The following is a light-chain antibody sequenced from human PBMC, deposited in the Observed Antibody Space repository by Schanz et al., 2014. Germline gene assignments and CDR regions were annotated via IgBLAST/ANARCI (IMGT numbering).Light chain of an antibody. Sequence: DIQMTQSPSSLSASVGDRGTVTCRAGQNITTFLNWYQHKAGKAPRLLIYAASVLQTGVPSRFSGSGSGTDFTLTISRLQPEDFAVYYCQQHGSALITFGQGTRLEIK. CDR1: QNITTF. J-gene: IGKJ5*01. CDR3: QQHGSALIT. V-gene: IGKV1-39*01. CDR2: AAS.